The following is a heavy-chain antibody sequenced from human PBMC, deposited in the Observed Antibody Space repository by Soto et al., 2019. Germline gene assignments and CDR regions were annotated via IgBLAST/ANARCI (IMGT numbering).Heavy chain of an antibody. CDR3: AKPPDYNGNDY. J-gene: IGHJ4*02. CDR1: GFTFSSYA. V-gene: IGHV3-23*01. Sequence: EVQLLESGGGLVQPGGSLRLSCAASGFTFSSYAMSWVRQAPGKGLEWISAVSGSGGSTYYADSVKGRFTISRDNSKDTLYLQLNNLRAEDTAVYYCAKPPDYNGNDYWGPGTLVTVSS. D-gene: IGHD1-20*01. CDR2: VSGSGGST.